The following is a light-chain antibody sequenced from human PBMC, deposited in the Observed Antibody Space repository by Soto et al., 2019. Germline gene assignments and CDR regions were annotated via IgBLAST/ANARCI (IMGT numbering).Light chain of an antibody. V-gene: IGKV3-20*01. Sequence: EIVLTHSPDTLSWSQGERATLSCRASESVRNNNLAWYQQTPCQAPRTVIYGASSRTTGIPDRFSGSGTGTDFILTMSRVEYEDSTVYYCQQYSKSPLTFGLVTKLYIK. J-gene: IGKJ1*01. CDR1: ESVRNNN. CDR2: GAS. CDR3: QQYSKSPLT.